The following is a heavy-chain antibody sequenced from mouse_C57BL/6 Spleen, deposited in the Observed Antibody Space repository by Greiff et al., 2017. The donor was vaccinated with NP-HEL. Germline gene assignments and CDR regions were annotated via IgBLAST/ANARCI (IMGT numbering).Heavy chain of an antibody. D-gene: IGHD2-4*01. J-gene: IGHJ2*01. CDR2: IYPGSGNT. Sequence: QVTLKESGAELVRPGASVKLSCKASGYTFTDYYINWVKQRPGQGLEWIARIYPGSGNTYYNEKFKGKATLTAEKSSSTAYMQLSSLTSEDSAVYCCARVRGPYDYDDGAGHYFDYWGQGTTLTVSS. V-gene: IGHV1-76*01. CDR3: ARVRGPYDYDDGAGHYFDY. CDR1: GYTFTDYY.